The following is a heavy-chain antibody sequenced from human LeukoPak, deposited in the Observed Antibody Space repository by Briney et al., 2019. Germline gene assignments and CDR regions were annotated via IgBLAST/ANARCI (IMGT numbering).Heavy chain of an antibody. CDR3: AKVGLRFLEWFGFDP. Sequence: GGSLRLSCAASGSTFSSYAMHWVRQAPGKGLEWVAVISYDGSNKYYADSVKGRFTISRDNSKNTLYLQMNSLRAEDTAVYYCAKVGLRFLEWFGFDPWGQGTLVTVSS. V-gene: IGHV3-30*18. CDR2: ISYDGSNK. J-gene: IGHJ5*02. CDR1: GSTFSSYA. D-gene: IGHD3-3*01.